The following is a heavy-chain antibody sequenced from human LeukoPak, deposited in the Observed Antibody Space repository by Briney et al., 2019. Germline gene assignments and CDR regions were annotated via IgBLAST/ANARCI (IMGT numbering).Heavy chain of an antibody. J-gene: IGHJ6*02. CDR3: AVTMIVVVPVGYGMDV. CDR1: GYTFTGYY. D-gene: IGHD3-22*01. CDR2: INPNSGGT. Sequence: ASVKVSCKASGYTFTGYYMHWVRQAPGQGLEWMGWINPNSGGTNYAQKFQGRVTMTRDTSISTAYMELSRLRSDDTAVYYRAVTMIVVVPVGYGMDVWGQGTTVTVSS. V-gene: IGHV1-2*02.